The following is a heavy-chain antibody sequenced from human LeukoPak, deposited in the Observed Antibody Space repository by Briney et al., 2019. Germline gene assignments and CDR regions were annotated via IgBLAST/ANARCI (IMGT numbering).Heavy chain of an antibody. CDR1: GGSISSYY. Sequence: SETLSLTCTVSGGSISSYYWSWIRQPPGKGLEWIGYIYYTGNTNYNPSLKSRVTISVDTSKNQFSLKLSSVTAADTAVYYCARDRLQLQSWGQGILVTVSS. J-gene: IGHJ5*02. CDR2: IYYTGNT. CDR3: ARDRLQLQS. V-gene: IGHV4-59*01. D-gene: IGHD5-24*01.